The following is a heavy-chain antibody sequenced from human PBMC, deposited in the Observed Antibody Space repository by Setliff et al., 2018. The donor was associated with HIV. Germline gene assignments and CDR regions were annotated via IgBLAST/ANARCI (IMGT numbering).Heavy chain of an antibody. J-gene: IGHJ4*01. D-gene: IGHD3-3*01. CDR3: APGEGVASTYYHD. CDR1: DDSVSTFY. Sequence: SETLSLTCTVSDDSVSTFYWNWIRQPPGKGLEWIGFIHHTGSTVSNPSLKSRVTILMDLSRNQLTLHLASVTTADTAVYFCAPGEGVASTYYHDWGQGTQVTVSS. V-gene: IGHV4-59*02. CDR2: IHHTGST.